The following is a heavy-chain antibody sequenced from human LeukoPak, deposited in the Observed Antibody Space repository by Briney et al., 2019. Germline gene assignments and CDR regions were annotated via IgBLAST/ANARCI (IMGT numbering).Heavy chain of an antibody. CDR3: ARVSLMIDFDY. V-gene: IGHV3-7*01. CDR2: ISPDGRET. J-gene: IGHJ4*02. CDR1: GFSFSTSW. Sequence: GSLRLSCAASGFSFSTSWMNWLRQAPGKGLEWVANISPDGRETYYVDSVTGRFTISRDNAKNSLYLQMNSLRADDTAVYYCARVSLMIDFDYWGQGSRVSVSS. D-gene: IGHD3-16*01.